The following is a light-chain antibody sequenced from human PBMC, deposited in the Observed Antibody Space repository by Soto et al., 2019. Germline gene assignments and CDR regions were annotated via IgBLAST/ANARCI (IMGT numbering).Light chain of an antibody. CDR1: KSVLSSSKNKNY. CDR2: LAS. J-gene: IGKJ2*01. Sequence: DIVMTQSPDSLAVSLGERATINCKSSKSVLSSSKNKNYMAWYQQKPRQPPTLLISLASTRESGVPDRFSGSGSETDFTLTISGLQAEDVAVYYCQHYYSVPVTFGQGTKLEIK. CDR3: QHYYSVPVT. V-gene: IGKV4-1*01.